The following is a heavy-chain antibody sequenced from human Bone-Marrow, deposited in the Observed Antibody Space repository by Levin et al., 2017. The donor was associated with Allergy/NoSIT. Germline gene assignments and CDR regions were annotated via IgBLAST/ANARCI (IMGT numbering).Heavy chain of an antibody. CDR3: ARDSGRYYLDY. V-gene: IGHV4-59*08. J-gene: IGHJ4*02. CDR1: GASISSYY. Sequence: SETLSLTCTVSGASISSYYWSWIRQPPGKSPEWIGCMFYSGSTKYKSSLKSRVTMSADTSKRQFSLKLTSVTAADTAIYYCARDSGRYYLDYWGQGILVTVSS. CDR2: MFYSGST. D-gene: IGHD3-9*01.